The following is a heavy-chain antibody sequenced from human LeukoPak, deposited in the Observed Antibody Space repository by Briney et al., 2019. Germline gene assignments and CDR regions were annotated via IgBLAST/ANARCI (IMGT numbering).Heavy chain of an antibody. CDR3: ARDKDSSSWHMNAFDI. V-gene: IGHV1-69*13. CDR2: IIPIFGTA. Sequence: SVKVSCKASGYTFTTYSISWVRQAPGQGLEWMGGIIPIFGTANYAQKFQGRVTITADESTSTAYMELSSLRSEDTAVYYCARDKDSSSWHMNAFDIWGQGTMVTVSS. CDR1: GYTFTTYS. J-gene: IGHJ3*02. D-gene: IGHD6-13*01.